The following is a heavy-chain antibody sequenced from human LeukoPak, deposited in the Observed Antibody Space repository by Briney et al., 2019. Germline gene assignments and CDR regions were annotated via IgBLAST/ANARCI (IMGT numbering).Heavy chain of an antibody. Sequence: PGGSLRLSCAASGFTFSSYWMSWVRQAPGKGLEWVSAMSGGGGSTNYADAVKGRFTISRDNSKNTLYLQMNSLRAEDTAVYYCAKLVGNSDFDFWGQGTLVTVSS. D-gene: IGHD4-23*01. CDR3: AKLVGNSDFDF. J-gene: IGHJ4*02. CDR2: MSGGGGST. V-gene: IGHV3-23*01. CDR1: GFTFSSYW.